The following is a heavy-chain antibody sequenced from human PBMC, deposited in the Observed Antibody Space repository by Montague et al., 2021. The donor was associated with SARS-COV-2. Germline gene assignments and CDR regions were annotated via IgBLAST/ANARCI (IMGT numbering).Heavy chain of an antibody. CDR1: GRSFRAYY. J-gene: IGHJ3*02. D-gene: IGHD2-2*01. Sequence: SETLSLTCAISGRSFRAYYWSWILQPPGNGLDCIGEVNQSGTIIYNPSVKSGVTISEDTSKNQFYLRLNSVTAADTAVYYCARGRRPVVVPGAGPAGRAFDIWGQGTMVTVSS. V-gene: IGHV4-34*01. CDR3: ARGRRPVVVPGAGPAGRAFDI. CDR2: VNQSGTI.